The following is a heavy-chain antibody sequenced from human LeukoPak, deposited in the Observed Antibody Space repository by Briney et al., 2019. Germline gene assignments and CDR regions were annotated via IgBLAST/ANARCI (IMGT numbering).Heavy chain of an antibody. CDR3: TRDPGINPGYCSSTSCYYDYYYGIDV. CDR2: IRSKAYGGTT. Sequence: GRSLRLSCTASGFTFGDYAMSWVRQVPGEGLEWVGFIRSKAYGGTTEYAASVKGRFTISRDDSKSIAYLQMNSLKTEDTAVYYCTRDPGINPGYCSSTSCYYDYYYGIDVWGKGTTVTVSS. V-gene: IGHV3-49*04. J-gene: IGHJ6*04. D-gene: IGHD2-2*03. CDR1: GFTFGDYA.